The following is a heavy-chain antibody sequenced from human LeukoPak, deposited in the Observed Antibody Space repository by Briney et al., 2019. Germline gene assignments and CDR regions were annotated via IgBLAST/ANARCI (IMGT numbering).Heavy chain of an antibody. CDR1: GFSFSNYN. CDR2: IYYGGNT. D-gene: IGHD6-13*01. J-gene: IGHJ6*03. V-gene: IGHV3-53*01. CDR3: AKGAAAAGMGYYYMDV. Sequence: GGSLRLSCAASGFSFSNYNMNWVRQAPGKRLEWVSVIYYGGNTYYADSVEGRFTISRDNSKNTLYLQMNSLRAEDTAVYYCAKGAAAAGMGYYYMDVWGKGTTVTVSS.